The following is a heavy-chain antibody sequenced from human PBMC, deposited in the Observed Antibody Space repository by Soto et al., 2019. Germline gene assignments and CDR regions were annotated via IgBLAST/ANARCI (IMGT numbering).Heavy chain of an antibody. CDR3: AKTADTAAGTRYFDY. Sequence: GGSLRLSCAASGFTFSSYGMHWVRQAPGKGLEWVAVISYDGSNKYYADSVKGRFTIYRANSKNTLYLQMNSMRAEDTAVYYCAKTADTAAGTRYFDYWGQGTLVTVSS. J-gene: IGHJ4*02. D-gene: IGHD6-13*01. CDR1: GFTFSSYG. CDR2: ISYDGSNK. V-gene: IGHV3-30*18.